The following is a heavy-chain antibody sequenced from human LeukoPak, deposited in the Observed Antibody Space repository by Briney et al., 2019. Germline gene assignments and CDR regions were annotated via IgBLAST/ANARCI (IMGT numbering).Heavy chain of an antibody. Sequence: ASVKVSCKASGGTFSSYAISWVRQAPGQGREWMGGIIPIFGTANYAQKFQGRVTITADESTSTAYMELSSLRSEDTAVYYCARVRGGAWSGYSPYYYYMDVWGKGTTVTVSS. CDR2: IIPIFGTA. V-gene: IGHV1-69*13. CDR1: GGTFSSYA. J-gene: IGHJ6*03. D-gene: IGHD3-3*01. CDR3: ARVRGGAWSGYSPYYYYMDV.